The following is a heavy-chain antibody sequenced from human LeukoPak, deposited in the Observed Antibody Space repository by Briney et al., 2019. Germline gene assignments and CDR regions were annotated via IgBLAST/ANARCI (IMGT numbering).Heavy chain of an antibody. D-gene: IGHD3-3*01. CDR2: IIPIFGTA. CDR3: ARGGEEHYDFWSGYRNLNWFDP. V-gene: IGHV1-69*13. J-gene: IGHJ5*02. Sequence: SVKVSCKASGGTFSSYAISWVRQAPGQGLEWMGRIIPIFGTANYAQKFQGRVTITADESTSTAYMELSSLRSEDTAVYYCARGGEEHYDFWSGYRNLNWFDPWGPGTLVTVSS. CDR1: GGTFSSYA.